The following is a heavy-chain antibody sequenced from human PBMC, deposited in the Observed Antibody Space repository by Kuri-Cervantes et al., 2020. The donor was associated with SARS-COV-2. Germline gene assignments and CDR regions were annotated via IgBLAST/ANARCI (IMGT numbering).Heavy chain of an antibody. CDR2: IYSGGST. V-gene: IGHV3-66*02. J-gene: IGHJ4*02. CDR3: ARDYGEQYFDY. Sequence: GGSLRLSCAASGFTFSNDWMSWVRQAPGKGLEWVSVIYSGGSTYYADSVKGRFTISRDNSKNTLYLQMNSLRAEDTAVYYCARDYGEQYFDYWGQGTLVTVSS. CDR1: GFTFSNDW. D-gene: IGHD4-17*01.